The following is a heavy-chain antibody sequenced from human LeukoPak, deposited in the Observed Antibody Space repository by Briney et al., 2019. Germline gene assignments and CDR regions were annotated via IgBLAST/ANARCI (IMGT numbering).Heavy chain of an antibody. CDR3: ASASGSPLDY. CDR2: ISSSGSTI. CDR1: GFTFSDYY. D-gene: IGHD3-10*01. V-gene: IGHV3-11*01. Sequence: PGGSLRLSCAASGFTFSDYYMSWIRQAPGEGLEWVSYISSSGSTIYYADSVKGRFTVSGDNAKNSLYLQMNSLRAEDTAVYYCASASGSPLDYWGQGTLVTVSS. J-gene: IGHJ4*02.